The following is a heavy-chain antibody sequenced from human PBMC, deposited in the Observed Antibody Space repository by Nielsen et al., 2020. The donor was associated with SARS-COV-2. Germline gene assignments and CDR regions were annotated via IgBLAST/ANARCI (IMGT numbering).Heavy chain of an antibody. V-gene: IGHV4-59*13. J-gene: IGHJ4*02. D-gene: IGHD5-12*01. CDR2: IYYPGIYRGIT. CDR1: GDSISGYY. Sequence: SETLSLTCSVSGDSISGYYWNWIRQPPGKGLEWIGYIYYPGIYRGITNYHPSLKSRVTISVDTSKNQFSLKLSSVTAADTAVYYCARASWLRAQLDYWGQGTLVTVSS. CDR3: ARASWLRAQLDY.